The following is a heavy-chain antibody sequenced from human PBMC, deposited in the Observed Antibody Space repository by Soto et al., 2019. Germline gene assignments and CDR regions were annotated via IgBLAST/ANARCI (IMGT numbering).Heavy chain of an antibody. Sequence: ASVKVSCKASGGSFSSYTISWVRQAPGQGLEWMGRIIPILGIANYAQKFQGRVTITADKSTSTAYMELSSLRSEDTAVYYCASSPGYCSGGSCYPLDYWGQGTLVTVSS. J-gene: IGHJ4*02. D-gene: IGHD2-15*01. CDR2: IIPILGIA. CDR1: GGSFSSYT. V-gene: IGHV1-69*02. CDR3: ASSPGYCSGGSCYPLDY.